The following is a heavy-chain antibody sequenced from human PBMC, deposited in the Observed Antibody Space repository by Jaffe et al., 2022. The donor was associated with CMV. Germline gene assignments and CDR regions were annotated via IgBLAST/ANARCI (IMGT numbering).Heavy chain of an antibody. J-gene: IGHJ4*02. V-gene: IGHV3-9*01. CDR2: ISWNSGSI. CDR1: GFTFDDYA. D-gene: IGHD4-17*01. CDR3: AKDINGRRGFDY. Sequence: EVQLVESGGGLVQPGRSLRLSCAASGFTFDDYAMHWVRQAPGKGLEWVSGISWNSGSIGYADSVKGRFTISRDNAKNSLYLQMNSLRAEDTALYYCAKDINGRRGFDYWGQGTLVTVSS.